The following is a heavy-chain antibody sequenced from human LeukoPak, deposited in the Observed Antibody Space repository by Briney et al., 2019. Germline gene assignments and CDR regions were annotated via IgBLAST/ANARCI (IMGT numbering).Heavy chain of an antibody. Sequence: SETLSLTCTVPGDSISSYYWSWIRQPPGKGLEWIGYMYYSGSTNYNPSLKSRVTISVDTSKNQFSLKLSSVTAADTAVYYCARGIIVGATWGENYNCFDPWGQGTLVTVSS. CDR1: GDSISSYY. V-gene: IGHV4-59*01. CDR2: MYYSGST. CDR3: ARGIIVGATWGENYNCFDP. J-gene: IGHJ5*02. D-gene: IGHD1-26*01.